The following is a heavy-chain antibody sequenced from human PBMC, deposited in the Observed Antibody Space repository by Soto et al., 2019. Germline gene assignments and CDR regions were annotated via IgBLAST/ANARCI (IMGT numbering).Heavy chain of an antibody. CDR2: ISYTGNA. CDR3: ASRVADVGYFDY. V-gene: IGHV4-30-4*01. CDR1: VGSIKSGDYY. D-gene: IGHD2-15*01. J-gene: IGHJ4*02. Sequence: NPSETLWIGCTFCVGSIKSGDYYWSWIRQPPGKGLEWIGHISYTGNAFYNPSLKGRLTISVDTSKNQLSLKLSSVTAADTAVYYCASRVADVGYFDYWGQGTMVTVSS.